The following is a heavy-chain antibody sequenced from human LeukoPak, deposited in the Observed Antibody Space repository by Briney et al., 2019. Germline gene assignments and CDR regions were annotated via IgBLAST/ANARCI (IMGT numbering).Heavy chain of an antibody. Sequence: SETLSLTCTVSGGPTLNYYWSWIRQPPGGGLEWIGYVYSSKNTNYNPSLKSRVTISVDTSKTQISLKLTSVTAADTAVYYCAGRDYWGQGTLVTVSS. CDR2: VYSSKNT. CDR1: GGPTLNYY. D-gene: IGHD2-15*01. V-gene: IGHV4-59*01. CDR3: AGRDY. J-gene: IGHJ4*02.